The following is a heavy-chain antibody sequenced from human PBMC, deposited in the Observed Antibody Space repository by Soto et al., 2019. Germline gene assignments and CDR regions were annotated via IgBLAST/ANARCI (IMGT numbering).Heavy chain of an antibody. Sequence: EVQLVESGGGLVKPGGSLRLSCAASGFTFSSYSMNWVRQAPGKGLEWVSSISSSSSYIYYVDSVKGRFTISRDNAKNSLYLQMNSLRAEDTAVYYCARESYCSGGSCYPADDYWGQGTLVTVSS. CDR1: GFTFSSYS. CDR2: ISSSSSYI. CDR3: ARESYCSGGSCYPADDY. V-gene: IGHV3-21*01. D-gene: IGHD2-15*01. J-gene: IGHJ4*02.